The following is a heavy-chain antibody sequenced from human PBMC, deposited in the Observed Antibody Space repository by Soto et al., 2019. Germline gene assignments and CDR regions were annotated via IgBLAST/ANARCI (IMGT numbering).Heavy chain of an antibody. D-gene: IGHD5-12*01. V-gene: IGHV1-69*12. J-gene: IGHJ6*02. CDR1: GGTFSSYA. CDR3: TRDLPEMATTNVIYGMDV. CDR2: IIPIFGTA. Sequence: QVQLVQSGAEVKKPGSSVKVSCKASGGTFSSYAISWVRQAPGQGLEWMGGIIPIFGTADYAQKFQGRVTIAADESTSTAYTELSSLISEDTAVHYCTRDLPEMATTNVIYGMDVWGQGTTVTVSS.